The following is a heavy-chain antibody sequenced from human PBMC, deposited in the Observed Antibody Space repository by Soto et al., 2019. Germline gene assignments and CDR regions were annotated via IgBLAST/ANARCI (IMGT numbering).Heavy chain of an antibody. D-gene: IGHD3-3*01. CDR3: ARLRPTPFGVVMRVDAFDI. J-gene: IGHJ3*02. CDR2: IYSGGST. CDR1: GFTVSSNY. V-gene: IGHV3-66*04. Sequence: GGSLRLSCAASGFTVSSNYMSWVRQAPGKGLEWVSVIYSGGSTYYADSVKGRFTISRDNSKNTLYLQMNSLRAEDTAVYYCARLRPTPFGVVMRVDAFDIWGQGTMVTVSS.